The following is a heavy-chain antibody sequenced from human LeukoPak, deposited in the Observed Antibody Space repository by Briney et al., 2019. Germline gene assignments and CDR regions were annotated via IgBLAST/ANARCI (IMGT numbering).Heavy chain of an antibody. CDR1: GFTFSSCS. CDR3: TKGARDLDY. V-gene: IGHV3-23*01. J-gene: IGHJ4*02. CDR2: ITGSGGGT. Sequence: PGGSLRLSCAASGFTFSSCSMGWVRQAPGKGLEWVSAITGSGGGTLYADSVKGRFTISRDNSRNMVYLQMNSLRAEDTAVYYCTKGARDLDYWGQGTLFTVSS.